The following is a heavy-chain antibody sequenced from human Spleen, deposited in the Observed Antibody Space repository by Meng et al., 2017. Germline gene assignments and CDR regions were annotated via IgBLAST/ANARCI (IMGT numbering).Heavy chain of an antibody. D-gene: IGHD3-16*01. CDR1: GGSIGTYY. CDR2: IYHSGST. CDR3: VRYWGIDAFDI. J-gene: IGHJ3*02. Sequence: GSLRLSCSVSGGSIGTYYWGWVRQPPGKGLEWIGHIYHSGSTKYSPSIKSRVTMSVDTSKNQFYLKLNSVTAADTAVYYCVRYWGIDAFDIWGQGTMVTVSS. V-gene: IGHV4-59*01.